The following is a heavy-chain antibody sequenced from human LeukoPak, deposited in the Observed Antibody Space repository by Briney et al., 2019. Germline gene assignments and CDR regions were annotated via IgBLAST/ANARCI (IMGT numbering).Heavy chain of an antibody. CDR3: AVGLWFGEYDFDY. CDR1: GFTFSSYS. Sequence: PGGSLRLSCAASGFTFSSYSMNWVRQAPGKGLEWVSVIDSSSSYIWYADSVKGRFTISRDNAKNSLYLQMNSLRAEDTAVYYCAVGLWFGEYDFDYRGQGTLVTVSS. J-gene: IGHJ4*02. D-gene: IGHD3-10*01. CDR2: IDSSSSYI. V-gene: IGHV3-21*01.